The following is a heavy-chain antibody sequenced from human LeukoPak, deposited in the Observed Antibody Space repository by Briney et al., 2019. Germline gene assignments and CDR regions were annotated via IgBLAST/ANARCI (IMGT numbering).Heavy chain of an antibody. V-gene: IGHV3-30*03. D-gene: IGHD2-15*01. Sequence: GGSLRLSCAASGFTFSSYGMHWVRQAPGKGLEWVAVISYDGSNKYYADSVKGRFTISRDSSKNTLYLQMNSLRAEDTAVYYCARDRVVVAATALDYWGQGTLVTVSS. CDR3: ARDRVVVAATALDY. CDR1: GFTFSSYG. CDR2: ISYDGSNK. J-gene: IGHJ4*02.